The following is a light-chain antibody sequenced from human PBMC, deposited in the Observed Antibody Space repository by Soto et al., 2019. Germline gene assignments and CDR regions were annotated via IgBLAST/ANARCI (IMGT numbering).Light chain of an antibody. CDR2: GAS. V-gene: IGKV3-15*01. J-gene: IGKJ1*01. Sequence: DIVMTQSPATLSVSPGEGATLSCRASQSFSTYLAWYQQKPGQAPRLLLYGASTRATGVPARFSGSGAGTEFTLTISGLQYEDFAVYYCQQYNDWPWTFGQGTKVDIK. CDR1: QSFSTY. CDR3: QQYNDWPWT.